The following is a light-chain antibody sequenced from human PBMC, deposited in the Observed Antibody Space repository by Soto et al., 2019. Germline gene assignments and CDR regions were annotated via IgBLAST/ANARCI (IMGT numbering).Light chain of an antibody. CDR3: QHCQPSGASPPLT. Sequence: EIVLTQSPATLSLSPGERATLSCRASERVSSYLAWYQQKPGQAPRLLIYDASNRATGIPVRFSGSGSGKDFTLTISNLEPEDFAVYYCQHCQPSGASPPLTFGGGTKVEIK. CDR1: ERVSSY. J-gene: IGKJ4*01. V-gene: IGKV3-11*01. CDR2: DAS.